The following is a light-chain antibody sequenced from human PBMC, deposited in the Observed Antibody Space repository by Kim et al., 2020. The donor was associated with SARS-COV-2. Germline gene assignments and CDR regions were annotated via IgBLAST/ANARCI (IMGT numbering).Light chain of an antibody. CDR3: LQHNTYPRLT. CDR1: QGIRNY. CDR2: VAS. Sequence: SVGDSIPIICRASQGIRNYLAWFQQKPGKAPKRLIYVASSLQSGVPSRFSGSASGTEFALTISSLQPEDFATYYCLQHNTYPRLTFGGGTKVDIK. J-gene: IGKJ4*01. V-gene: IGKV1-17*03.